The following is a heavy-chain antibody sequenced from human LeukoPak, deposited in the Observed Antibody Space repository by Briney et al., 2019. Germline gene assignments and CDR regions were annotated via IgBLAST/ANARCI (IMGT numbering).Heavy chain of an antibody. D-gene: IGHD1-26*01. CDR2: FDPEDGET. V-gene: IGHV1-24*01. Sequence: ASVTVSCKVSGYTLTELSMHWVRQAPGKGLAWMGGFDPEDGETIYAQKFQGRVTMTEDTSTDTAYMELSSLRSEDTAVYYCATEMRATTTPGNWFDPWGQGTLVTASS. CDR3: ATEMRATTTPGNWFDP. CDR1: GYTLTELS. J-gene: IGHJ5*02.